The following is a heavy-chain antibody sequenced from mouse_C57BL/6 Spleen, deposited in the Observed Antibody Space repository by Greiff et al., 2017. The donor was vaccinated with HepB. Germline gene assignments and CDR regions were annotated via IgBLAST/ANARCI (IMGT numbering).Heavy chain of an antibody. CDR3: ARSFYGSQIWYFDV. D-gene: IGHD1-1*01. CDR2: IDPNSGGT. V-gene: IGHV1-72*01. CDR1: GYTFTSYW. J-gene: IGHJ1*03. Sequence: VQLQQSGAELVKPGASVKLSCKASGYTFTSYWMHWVQQRPGRGLEWIGRIDPNSGGTKYNEKFKSKATLTVDKPTSTAYMKLSSLTSEDSAVYYCARSFYGSQIWYFDVWGTGTTVTVSS.